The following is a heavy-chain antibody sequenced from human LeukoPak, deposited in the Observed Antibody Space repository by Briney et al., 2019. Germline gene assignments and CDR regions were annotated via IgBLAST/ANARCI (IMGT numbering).Heavy chain of an antibody. CDR3: GRGHYGLDV. J-gene: IGHJ6*02. Sequence: GGSLRLSCTASGFSISGHWQTWVRQTPGKGLEWVAHINADGSEKSYVGSVKGRFTISKDSVENSVTLQMNSLRDEDTGVYYCGRGHYGLDVWGQGATVTVSS. CDR2: INADGSEK. V-gene: IGHV3-7*01. CDR1: GFSISGHW.